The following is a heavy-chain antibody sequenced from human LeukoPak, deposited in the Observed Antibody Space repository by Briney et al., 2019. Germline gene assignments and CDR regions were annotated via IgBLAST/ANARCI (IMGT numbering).Heavy chain of an antibody. CDR3: ARDKFGGTDY. V-gene: IGHV3-23*01. J-gene: IGHJ4*02. CDR1: GFTFSSYA. Sequence: GGSLRLSCAASGFTFSSYAMSWVRQAPGKGLEWVSAISGSGDSTYYADSVKGRFTISRDNSKNTLYLQMNSLRAEDTAVYYCARDKFGGTDYWGQGTLVTVSS. D-gene: IGHD3-16*01. CDR2: ISGSGDST.